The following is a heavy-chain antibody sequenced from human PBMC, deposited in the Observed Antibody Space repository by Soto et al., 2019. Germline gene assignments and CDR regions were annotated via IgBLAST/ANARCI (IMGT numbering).Heavy chain of an antibody. Sequence: ASVKVACKASGYTFTIYGISWVRQAPGQGLEWMGWISAYNGNTNYAQKLQGRVTMTTDTSTSTAYMELRSLRSDDTAVYYCARDLSYGLCDYWGQGTLVTVSS. D-gene: IGHD5-18*01. CDR3: ARDLSYGLCDY. V-gene: IGHV1-18*01. CDR2: ISAYNGNT. J-gene: IGHJ4*02. CDR1: GYTFTIYG.